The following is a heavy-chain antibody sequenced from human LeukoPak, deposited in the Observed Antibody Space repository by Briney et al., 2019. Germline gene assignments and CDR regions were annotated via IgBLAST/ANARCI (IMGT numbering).Heavy chain of an antibody. CDR1: GGSFSGYY. CDR3: ARHGRDGYNYRGVFDN. D-gene: IGHD5-24*01. Sequence: SETLSLTCAVYGGSFSGYYWSWIRQPPGKGLEWIGEINHSGSTYYNPSLRSRVTISVDTSKNQFSLRLSSVTAADTAVFYCARHGRDGYNYRGVFDNWGQGTLVTVSS. V-gene: IGHV4-34*01. CDR2: INHSGST. J-gene: IGHJ4*02.